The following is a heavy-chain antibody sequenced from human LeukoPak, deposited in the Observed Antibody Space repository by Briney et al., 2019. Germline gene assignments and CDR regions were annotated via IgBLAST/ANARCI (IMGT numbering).Heavy chain of an antibody. D-gene: IGHD3-22*01. CDR2: IYPGDSDT. V-gene: IGHV5-51*01. CDR1: GYSFTSYW. CDR3: ARHRYDSSGYCLLDY. Sequence: GESLKISCKGSGYSFTSYWIGWVRQMPGKGLEWMGIIYPGDSDTRYSPSFQGQVTISADKSISTAYLQWSSLKASDTAMYHCARHRYDSSGYCLLDYWGQGTLVTVSS. J-gene: IGHJ4*02.